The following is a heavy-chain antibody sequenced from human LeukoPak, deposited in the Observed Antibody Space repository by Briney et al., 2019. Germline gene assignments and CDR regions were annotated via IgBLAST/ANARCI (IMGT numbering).Heavy chain of an antibody. V-gene: IGHV4-4*07. J-gene: IGHJ3*02. CDR2: INTNGNT. CDR1: GGSISNYY. Sequence: PSETLSLTCYASGGSISNYYWTWIRQPAGKGLEWIGRINTNGNTNYNPSLRSRVTMSIDTSTNQFSLKLRSVTAADTAVYYCAREKELLRGDVFNMWGQGTMVTVSS. D-gene: IGHD1-7*01. CDR3: AREKELLRGDVFNM.